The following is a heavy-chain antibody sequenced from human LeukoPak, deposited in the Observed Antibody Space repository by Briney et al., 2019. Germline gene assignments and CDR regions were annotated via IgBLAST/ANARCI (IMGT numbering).Heavy chain of an antibody. Sequence: ASVKVSCKVSGYTLTELSMHWVRQAPGKGGEWMGGFDLEDGETSYAQKFQGRVTMTEDTSTDTAYMDLSSLRSEDTAVYYCATSWFGGISGYVFGMDVWGKGTTVTVSS. J-gene: IGHJ6*04. D-gene: IGHD5-12*01. CDR1: GYTLTELS. CDR3: ATSWFGGISGYVFGMDV. V-gene: IGHV1-24*01. CDR2: FDLEDGET.